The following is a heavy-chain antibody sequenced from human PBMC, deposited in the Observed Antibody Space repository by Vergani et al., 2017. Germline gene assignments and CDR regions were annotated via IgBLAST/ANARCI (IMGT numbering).Heavy chain of an antibody. CDR1: GDSISSNNC. CDR2: ICHTGSA. CDR3: ARHRGDYDRGGMGV. D-gene: IGHD4-17*01. J-gene: IGHJ6*02. Sequence: QVQLQESGPGLVKPPGTLSLTCAVSGDSISSNNCWTWVRQPPGKGVEWIGEICHTGSAYYNPSLKSRFTISVDTSKNQFSLKLSSVTAADTAVYYCARHRGDYDRGGMGVWGQGTTVTVSS. V-gene: IGHV4-4*03.